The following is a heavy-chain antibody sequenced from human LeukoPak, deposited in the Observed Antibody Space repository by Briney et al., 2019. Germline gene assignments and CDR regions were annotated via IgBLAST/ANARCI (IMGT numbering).Heavy chain of an antibody. J-gene: IGHJ6*03. CDR1: GFTVSSNY. Sequence: GGSLRLSCAASGFTVSSNYMSWVRQAPGKGLEWVSVIYSGGSIYYADSVKGRFTISRDNSKNTLYLQMNSLRAEDTAVYYCARVGAGSGYPYYYYYYMDVWGKGTTVTASS. CDR3: ARVGAGSGYPYYYYYYMDV. V-gene: IGHV3-66*01. D-gene: IGHD3-3*01. CDR2: IYSGGSI.